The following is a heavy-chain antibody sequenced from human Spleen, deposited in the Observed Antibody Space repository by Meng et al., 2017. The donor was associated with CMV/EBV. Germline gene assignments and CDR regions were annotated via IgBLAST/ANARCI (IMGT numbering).Heavy chain of an antibody. CDR2: INPGGGST. Sequence: SVKVSCKASGYTFTSYYLHWVRQAPGQGLEWMGIINPGGGSTTYAQRFQGRVTMTSDTSTSTVYMELSRLRSEDTAVYYCARTDSLRDWGQGTLVTVSS. J-gene: IGHJ4*02. CDR1: GYTFTSYY. CDR3: ARTDSLRD. D-gene: IGHD2-15*01. V-gene: IGHV1-46*01.